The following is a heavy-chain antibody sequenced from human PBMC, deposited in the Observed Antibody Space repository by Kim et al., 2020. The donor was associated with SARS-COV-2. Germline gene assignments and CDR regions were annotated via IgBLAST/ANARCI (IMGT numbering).Heavy chain of an antibody. V-gene: IGHV3-30*18. Sequence: GGSLRLSCAASGFTFSSYGMHWARQAPGKGLEWVAGISYDGSKKYYADSVKGRFTISRDNSKNTLYLQMNSLRAEDTSVYYCAKDRYDPAYYMDVWGKGT. CDR3: AKDRYDPAYYMDV. J-gene: IGHJ6*03. CDR1: GFTFSSYG. CDR2: ISYDGSKK. D-gene: IGHD3-16*02.